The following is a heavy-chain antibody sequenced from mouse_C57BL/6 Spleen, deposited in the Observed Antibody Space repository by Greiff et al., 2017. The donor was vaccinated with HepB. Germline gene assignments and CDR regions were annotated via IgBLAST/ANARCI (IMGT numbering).Heavy chain of an antibody. CDR1: GFTFSDYG. CDR3: AKDDRFYDAMDY. V-gene: IGHV5-17*01. CDR2: ISSGSSTN. J-gene: IGHJ4*01. D-gene: IGHD2-14*01. Sequence: EVKLVESGGGLVKPGGSLKLSCAASGFTFSDYGMHWVRQAPEKGLEWVAYISSGSSTNYYADTVKGRFTISIDNTKNTLFLQMTRLRSGDTAMYNCAKDDRFYDAMDYWGQGTSVTVSS.